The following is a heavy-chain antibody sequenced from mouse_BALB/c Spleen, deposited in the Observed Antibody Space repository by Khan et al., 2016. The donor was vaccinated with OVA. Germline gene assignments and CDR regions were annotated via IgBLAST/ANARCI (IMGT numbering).Heavy chain of an antibody. CDR1: GNTLTTYT. CDR2: INPSSVSS. Sequence: VQLQESGAELARPGASVKMSCKASGNTLTTYTMHWVKQRPGQGLEWIGYINPSSVSSHYNQKFKDKATLTADKSSSTAYMQLSSLTSEDSAVYYCARKEVGRYFDYWGQGTTLTVSS. V-gene: IGHV1-4*01. D-gene: IGHD1-3*01. CDR3: ARKEVGRYFDY. J-gene: IGHJ2*01.